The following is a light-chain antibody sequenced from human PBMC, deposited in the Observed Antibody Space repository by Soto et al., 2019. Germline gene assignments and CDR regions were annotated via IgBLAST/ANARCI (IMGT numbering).Light chain of an antibody. CDR3: QQYYSYPRT. V-gene: IGKV1-5*01. J-gene: IGKJ1*01. CDR1: QNVTTW. Sequence: DIQMTPSPSTLSASEGVRVTITCRASQNVTTWLAWYQHKPGKAPKLLIYAASTLQSGVPSRFSGSGSGTDFTLTISCLQSEDFATYYCQQYYSYPRTFGQGTKVDIK. CDR2: AAS.